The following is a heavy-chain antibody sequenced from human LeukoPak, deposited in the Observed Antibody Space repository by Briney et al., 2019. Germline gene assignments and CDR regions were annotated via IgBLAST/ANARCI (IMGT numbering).Heavy chain of an antibody. Sequence: ASVKVSCKASGYTFTSYDINWVRQATGQGLEWMGWMNPNSGNTGYAQKFQGRVTMTRNTSISRAYMELSSLRSEDTAVYYCARGGEYCSSTSCPNWFDPWGQGTLVTVSS. CDR3: ARGGEYCSSTSCPNWFDP. CDR1: GYTFTSYD. D-gene: IGHD2-2*01. V-gene: IGHV1-8*01. J-gene: IGHJ5*02. CDR2: MNPNSGNT.